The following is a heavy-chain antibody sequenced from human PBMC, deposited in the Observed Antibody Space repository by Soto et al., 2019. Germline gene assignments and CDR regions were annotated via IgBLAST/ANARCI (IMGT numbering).Heavy chain of an antibody. CDR3: ARGSWADSESGSCYRH. Sequence: GASVKVSCKASGYTFTSYGISWVRQAPVQGLEWMGWISAYNGNTNYAQKLQGRVTMTTDTSTSTAYMELRSLRSDDTAVYYCARGSWADSESGSCYRHWGQGTLVTVSS. CDR2: ISAYNGNT. CDR1: GYTFTSYG. D-gene: IGHD2-15*01. J-gene: IGHJ4*02. V-gene: IGHV1-18*01.